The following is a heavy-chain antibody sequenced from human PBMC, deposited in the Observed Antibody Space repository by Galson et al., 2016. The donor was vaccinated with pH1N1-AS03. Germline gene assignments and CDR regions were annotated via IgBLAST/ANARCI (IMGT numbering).Heavy chain of an antibody. J-gene: IGHJ6*02. CDR3: ARRNPNPNFANWYQRGYGLDV. V-gene: IGHV3-74*01. Sequence: LRLSCAASGFTFSMSYLHWVRQAPGKGLEWVSRISNDGRNVRYEDFVKGRFAVSRDNAKKTVFLQMNSLRADDTAVYFCARRNPNPNFANWYQRGYGLDVWGQGTTVTVS. CDR2: ISNDGRNV. D-gene: IGHD2-2*01. CDR1: GFTFSMSY.